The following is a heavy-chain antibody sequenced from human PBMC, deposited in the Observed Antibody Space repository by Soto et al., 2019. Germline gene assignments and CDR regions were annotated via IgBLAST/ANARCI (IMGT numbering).Heavy chain of an antibody. CDR3: ARGYCRGGSCYSGDAFDI. J-gene: IGHJ3*02. V-gene: IGHV3-30*03. CDR2: VSYDGDNE. CDR1: GFTFSNYA. D-gene: IGHD2-15*01. Sequence: PGGSLRLSCVASGFTFSNYAMHWFGQAPGKGLEWVAIVSYDGDNEYYADSVKGRFTISRDNSKNSLYLQMNSLRDEDTAVYYCARGYCRGGSCYSGDAFDIWGQGTIVTVSS.